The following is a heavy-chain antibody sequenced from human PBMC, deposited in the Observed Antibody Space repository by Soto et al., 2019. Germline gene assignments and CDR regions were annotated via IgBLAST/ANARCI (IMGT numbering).Heavy chain of an antibody. J-gene: IGHJ5*02. V-gene: IGHV4-30-2*01. CDR2: IYHSGST. Sequence: PSETLSLTCAVSGGSISSGGYSWSWIRQPPGKGLEWIGYIYHSGSTYYNPSLKSRVTISVDRSKNQFSLKLSSVTAADTAVYYCARVAYYDSSGPDNWFDPWGQGTLVTVSS. D-gene: IGHD3-22*01. CDR3: ARVAYYDSSGPDNWFDP. CDR1: GGSISSGGYS.